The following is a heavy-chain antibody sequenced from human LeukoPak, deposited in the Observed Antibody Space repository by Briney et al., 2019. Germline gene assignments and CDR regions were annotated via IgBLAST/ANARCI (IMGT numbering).Heavy chain of an antibody. V-gene: IGHV3-33*06. CDR3: AKPTRGGGGSFLIDH. J-gene: IGHJ4*02. Sequence: GRSLRLSCATSGFTFSDYAMQWVRQAPGKGLEWVAVIWYDASDKYYGDSEKGRFTISRDNSKNTLYLEMDSLRVEDTAVYFCAKPTRGGGGSFLIDHWGQGTLVTVSS. CDR1: GFTFSDYA. CDR2: IWYDASDK. D-gene: IGHD1-26*01.